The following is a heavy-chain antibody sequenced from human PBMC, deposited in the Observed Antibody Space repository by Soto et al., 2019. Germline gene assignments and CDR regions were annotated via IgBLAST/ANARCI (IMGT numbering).Heavy chain of an antibody. V-gene: IGHV4-34*01. CDR2: INHSGST. J-gene: IGHJ4*02. Sequence: QVQLQQWGAGLLKPSETLSLTCAVYGGSFSGYYWSWIRQPPGKGLEWIGEINHSGSTNYNPSLKSRVTISVDTSKNQFSRKLSSVTAADTAMYYCARGAAAAGTFDYWGQGTLVTVSS. CDR3: ARGAAAAGTFDY. D-gene: IGHD6-13*01. CDR1: GGSFSGYY.